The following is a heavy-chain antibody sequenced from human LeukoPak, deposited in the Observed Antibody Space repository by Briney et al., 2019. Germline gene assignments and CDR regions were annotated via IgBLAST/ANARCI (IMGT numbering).Heavy chain of an antibody. CDR3: ARDGDDYASSFATGY. Sequence: ASVKVSFKASGGSFSSYVIGWVRQAPRQGLEWMGGIIPMFGIPNYAQKFQDRVTITADESTSTVYMELSSLRSEDTAIYYCARDGDDYASSFATGYWGQGTLVIVSS. J-gene: IGHJ4*02. CDR2: IIPMFGIP. D-gene: IGHD3-22*01. CDR1: GGSFSSYV. V-gene: IGHV1-69*13.